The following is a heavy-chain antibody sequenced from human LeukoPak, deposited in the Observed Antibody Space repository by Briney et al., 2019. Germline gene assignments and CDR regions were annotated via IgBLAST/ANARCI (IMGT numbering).Heavy chain of an antibody. CDR2: IKKEGRQK. V-gene: IGHV3-7*01. CDR1: ASTFSSHG. D-gene: IGHD3-3*01. Sequence: AGSLTLACPPDASTFSSHGMNWVRQVPGNWLGWDAKIKKEGRQKNHRDSVKGSFTLARDTAKQSMYLQINRLRTTATAVYYCARDLSDFGVKNENWFDPWGQGTLVTVSS. CDR3: ARDLSDFGVKNENWFDP. J-gene: IGHJ5*02.